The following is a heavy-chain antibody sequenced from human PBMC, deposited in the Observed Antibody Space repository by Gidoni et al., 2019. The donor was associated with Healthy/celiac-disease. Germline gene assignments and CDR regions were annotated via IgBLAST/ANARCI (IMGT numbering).Heavy chain of an antibody. CDR3: VGFWSGYYSDGADV. D-gene: IGHD3-3*01. V-gene: IGHV1-8*01. CDR1: GYTFTSYD. J-gene: IGHJ6*02. CDR2: MNPNSGNT. Sequence: QVQLVQSGAEVKKPGASVKFSCKASGYTFTSYDIHWVRQAPGQGLEWMGWMNPNSGNTGYAQKFQGRVTMTRNTSISTAYMERSSLRAEDTAVYYCVGFWSGYYSDGADVWGQGTTVTVSS.